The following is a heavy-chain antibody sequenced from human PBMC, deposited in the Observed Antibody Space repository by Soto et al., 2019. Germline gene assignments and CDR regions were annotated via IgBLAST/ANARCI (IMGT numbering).Heavy chain of an antibody. CDR1: GFTFSSYE. V-gene: IGHV3-48*03. CDR2: ISRSGSTI. CDR3: ARDQLSY. Sequence: LRLSCAASGFTFSSYEMNWVRQAPGKGLEWVSYISRSGSTILYADSVKGRFTISRDDAKNSLYLQMNSLRAEDTAVYYCARDQLSYWGQGTLVTVSS. D-gene: IGHD1-1*01. J-gene: IGHJ4*02.